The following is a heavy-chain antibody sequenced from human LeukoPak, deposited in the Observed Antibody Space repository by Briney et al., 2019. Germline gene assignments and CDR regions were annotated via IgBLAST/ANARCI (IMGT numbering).Heavy chain of an antibody. CDR2: IYCSGST. J-gene: IGHJ4*02. D-gene: IGHD6-19*01. V-gene: IGHV4-59*01. CDR1: GGSISSYY. Sequence: SETLSLTCTVSGGSISSYYWSWIRQPPGKGLEWIGYIYCSGSTNYDPSLKSRVTISVDTSKNQFSLKLSSVTAADTAVYYCARDLSSGWYYFDYWGQGTLVTVSS. CDR3: ARDLSSGWYYFDY.